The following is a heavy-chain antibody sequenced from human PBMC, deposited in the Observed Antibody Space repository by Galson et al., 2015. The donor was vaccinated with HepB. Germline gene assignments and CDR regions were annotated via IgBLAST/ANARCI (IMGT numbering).Heavy chain of an antibody. Sequence: SVKVSCKASGGTFNNQPTSWVRQAPGQGPEWMAEINPLFGTKNHAQKFQDRLTISRDDPQNTAYLQMNSLQTEDTAIYYCTRQLTTVTNSWGQGTLVTVSS. CDR1: GGTFNNQP. V-gene: IGHV1-69*05. CDR3: TRQLTTVTNS. D-gene: IGHD4-17*01. J-gene: IGHJ4*02. CDR2: INPLFGTK.